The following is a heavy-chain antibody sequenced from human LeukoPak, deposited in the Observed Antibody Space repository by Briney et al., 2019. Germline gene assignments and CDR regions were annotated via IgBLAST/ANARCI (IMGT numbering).Heavy chain of an antibody. CDR2: ISGGAGST. CDR1: AITFSTYA. CDR3: AKDSSGRGYYGSGSIWAPREATFNYFDY. V-gene: IGHV3-23*01. Sequence: GGSLRLSCAASAITFSTYAMSWVRQAPGKGLECVSVISGGAGSTYYADSVKGRFTISRDNSKNTLYLQMNSPRAEDTAVYYCAKDSSGRGYYGSGSIWAPREATFNYFDYWGQGTLVTVSS. D-gene: IGHD3-10*01. J-gene: IGHJ4*02.